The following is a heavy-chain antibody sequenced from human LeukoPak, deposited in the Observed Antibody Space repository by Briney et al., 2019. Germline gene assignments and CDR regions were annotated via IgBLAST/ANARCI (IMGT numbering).Heavy chain of an antibody. CDR3: ARLKFDLWFGELLSYFDY. Sequence: PSETLSFTCTVSGGSISSSSYYWGWIRQPPGKGLEWIGSIYYSGSTYYNPSLKSRVTISVDTSKNQFSLKLSSVTAADTAVYYCARLKFDLWFGELLSYFDYWGQGTLVTVSS. CDR2: IYYSGST. D-gene: IGHD3-10*01. V-gene: IGHV4-39*01. J-gene: IGHJ4*02. CDR1: GGSISSSSYY.